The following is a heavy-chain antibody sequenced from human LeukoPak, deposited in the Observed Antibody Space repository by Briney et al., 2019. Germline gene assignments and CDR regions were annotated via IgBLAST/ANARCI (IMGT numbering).Heavy chain of an antibody. CDR1: GFTVSSNY. J-gene: IGHJ4*02. D-gene: IGHD3-3*01. CDR3: ARAAYVRYDFWSGPHLDYFDY. V-gene: IGHV3-53*05. CDR2: IYSGGST. Sequence: GGSLRLSCAASGFTVSSNYMSWVRQAPGKGLEWVSVIYSGGSTYYADSVKGRFTISRDNSKNTLYLQMNSLRAEDTAVYYCARAAYVRYDFWSGPHLDYFDYWGQGTLVTVSS.